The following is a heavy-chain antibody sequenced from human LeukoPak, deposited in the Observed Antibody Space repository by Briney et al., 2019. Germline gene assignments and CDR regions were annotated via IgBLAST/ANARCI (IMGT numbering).Heavy chain of an antibody. D-gene: IGHD3-10*01. CDR3: ARAGITMVRGVEDY. V-gene: IGHV3-21*01. CDR2: ISSSSSYI. J-gene: IGHJ4*02. Sequence: GGSLRLSCAASGVTFSSDSMNWVRQAPGKGLEWVSSISSSSSYIYYADSVKGRFTISRDNAKNSLYLQMNSLRAEDTAVYYCARAGITMVRGVEDYWGQGTLVTVSS. CDR1: GVTFSSDS.